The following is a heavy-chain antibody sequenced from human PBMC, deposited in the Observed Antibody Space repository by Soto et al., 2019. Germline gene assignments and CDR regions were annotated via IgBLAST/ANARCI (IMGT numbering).Heavy chain of an antibody. CDR2: IYYSGST. J-gene: IGHJ4*02. CDR3: ARLEENFDY. CDR1: GGPISSYY. Sequence: PSETLSLTCTVSGGPISSYYGSWIRQPPGKGLEWIGYIYYSGSTNYNPSLKRRVTISVDTSKNQFSLKLSSVTAADTAVYYCARLEENFDYWGQGTLVTVSS. V-gene: IGHV4-59*08.